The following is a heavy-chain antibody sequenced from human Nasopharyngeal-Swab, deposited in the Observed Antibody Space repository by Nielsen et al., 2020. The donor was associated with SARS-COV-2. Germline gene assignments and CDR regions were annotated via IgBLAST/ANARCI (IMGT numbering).Heavy chain of an antibody. J-gene: IGHJ6*03. D-gene: IGHD3-22*01. Sequence: WIRQPPGKGLEWIGEINHSGSTNYNPSLKSRVTISVDKSKNQFSLKLSSVTAADTAVYYCASPQGSSGHYYMDVWGKGTTVTDSS. CDR2: INHSGST. CDR3: ASPQGSSGHYYMDV. V-gene: IGHV4-34*01.